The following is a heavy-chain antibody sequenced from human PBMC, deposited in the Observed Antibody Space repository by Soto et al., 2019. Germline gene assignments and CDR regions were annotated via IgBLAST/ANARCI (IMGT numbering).Heavy chain of an antibody. Sequence: QVQLQESGPGLVKPSQTLSLTCTVSGGSISDGDYYWSWIRQTPGKGLEWIGHIYNSGNTYNNPSLKSRLTISVDTSKNQFSLNLNSVTAADTAVYYCASGRSGDKVGQWGQGTLVTVSS. CDR2: IYNSGNT. D-gene: IGHD2-21*01. CDR3: ASGRSGDKVGQ. CDR1: GGSISDGDYY. J-gene: IGHJ4*02. V-gene: IGHV4-30-4*01.